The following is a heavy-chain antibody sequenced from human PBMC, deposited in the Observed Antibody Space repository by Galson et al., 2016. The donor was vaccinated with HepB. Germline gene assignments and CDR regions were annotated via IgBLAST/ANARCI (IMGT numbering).Heavy chain of an antibody. CDR2: ISGSGGST. J-gene: IGHJ4*02. CDR1: GFTFSSYA. Sequence: SLRLSCAASGFTFSSYAMSWVRQAPGKGLEWVSAISGSGGSTYYADSVKGRFTISRDNSKNTLFLQVNILRAEDTAVYYCAKDQGYYYGDPFDYWGQGTLVTVSS. V-gene: IGHV3-23*01. D-gene: IGHD5-18*01. CDR3: AKDQGYYYGDPFDY.